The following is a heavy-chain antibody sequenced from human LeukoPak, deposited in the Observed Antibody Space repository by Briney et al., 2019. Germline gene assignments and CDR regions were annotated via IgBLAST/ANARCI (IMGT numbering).Heavy chain of an antibody. V-gene: IGHV1-18*01. CDR1: GYTLTSYG. CDR2: ISAYNGNT. Sequence: ASVKVSCKASGYTLTSYGISWVRQAPGQGLEWMGWISAYNGNTNYAQKLQGRVTMTTDTSTSTAYMELRSLRSDDTAVYYCARQDYYDSSGVFDYWGQGTLVTVSS. D-gene: IGHD3-22*01. CDR3: ARQDYYDSSGVFDY. J-gene: IGHJ4*02.